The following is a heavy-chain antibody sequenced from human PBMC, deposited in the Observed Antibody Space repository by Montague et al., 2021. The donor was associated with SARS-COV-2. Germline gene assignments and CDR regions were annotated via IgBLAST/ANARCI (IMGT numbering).Heavy chain of an antibody. CDR1: GGPFSGYY. J-gene: IGHJ6*03. CDR2: INHGGNT. Sequence: SETLSLTCAVHGGPFSGYYWNWIRQPPGKGLEWIGEINHGGNTNYNPSLKNRLTISVDTSKNQFSLKLTSVAATDTAVYYCARLRDGVVPSPILGIGPYFTYYCMDVWGRGTTVTVSS. CDR3: ARLRDGVVPSPILGIGPYFTYYCMDV. V-gene: IGHV4-34*01. D-gene: IGHD2-15*01.